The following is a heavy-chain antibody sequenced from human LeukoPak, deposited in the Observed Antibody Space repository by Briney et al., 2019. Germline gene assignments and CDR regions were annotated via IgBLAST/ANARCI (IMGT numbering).Heavy chain of an antibody. D-gene: IGHD2-2*01. CDR2: IYYSGST. CDR3: ARHQEIHQLLWRYWFDP. Sequence: SETLSLTCTVSGGSISSSSYSWGWIRQPPGKGLEWIGYIYYSGSTNYNPSLKSRVTISVDTSKNQFSLKLSSVTAADTAVYYCARHQEIHQLLWRYWFDPWGQGTLVTVSS. V-gene: IGHV4-61*05. CDR1: GGSISSSSYS. J-gene: IGHJ5*02.